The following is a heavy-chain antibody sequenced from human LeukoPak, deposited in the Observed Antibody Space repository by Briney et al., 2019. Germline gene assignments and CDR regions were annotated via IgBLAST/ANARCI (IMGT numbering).Heavy chain of an antibody. D-gene: IGHD3-22*01. Sequence: PGGSLRLSCAASGFTFSGSAMHWVRQAPGKGLEWVASMCGSAGCTYYADSVKGRFTISRDNSKNILHLQMNSLRAEDTAIYYCAKDRPNYYESNGHYYRRDGDYWGQGTLVTVSS. CDR1: GFTFSGSA. J-gene: IGHJ4*02. CDR2: MCGSAGCT. V-gene: IGHV3-23*01. CDR3: AKDRPNYYESNGHYYRRDGDY.